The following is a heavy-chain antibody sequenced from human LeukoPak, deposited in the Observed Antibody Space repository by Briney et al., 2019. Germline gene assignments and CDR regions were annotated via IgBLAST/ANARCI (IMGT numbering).Heavy chain of an antibody. D-gene: IGHD1/OR15-1a*01. V-gene: IGHV1-46*01. Sequence: GASVKVSCKASGCTFTSYAMNWVRQAPGQGLEWMGIINPSGGSTSYAQKFQGRVTMTRDMSTSTVYMELSSLRSEDTAVYYCARDQQRGLPQTLFDYWGQGTLVTVSS. CDR3: ARDQQRGLPQTLFDY. CDR2: INPSGGST. J-gene: IGHJ4*02. CDR1: GCTFTSYA.